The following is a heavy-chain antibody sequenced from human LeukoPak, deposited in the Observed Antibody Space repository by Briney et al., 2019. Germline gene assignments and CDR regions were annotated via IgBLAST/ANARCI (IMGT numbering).Heavy chain of an antibody. D-gene: IGHD3-10*01. CDR3: ARGGVNTMVRGVIRYYYMDV. V-gene: IGHV1-8*01. CDR1: GGTFSNYP. Sequence: ASVKVSCKASGGTFSNYPITWVRQATGQGLEWMGWMNPNSGNTGYAQKFQGRVTMTRNTSISTAYMELSSLRSEDTAVYYCARGGVNTMVRGVIRYYYMDVWGRGTTVTISS. J-gene: IGHJ6*03. CDR2: MNPNSGNT.